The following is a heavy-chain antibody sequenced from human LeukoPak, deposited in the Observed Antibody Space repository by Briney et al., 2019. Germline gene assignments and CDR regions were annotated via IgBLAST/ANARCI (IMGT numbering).Heavy chain of an antibody. CDR3: AKGAYDYVEIGYFDH. J-gene: IGHJ4*02. V-gene: IGHV3-23*01. CDR1: GFSLSNYA. Sequence: GGSLRLSCAPSGFSLSNYAMSWVRQAPGKGLEWVSLIIASRGSTVYADSVKGRFTISRDNSKNTLYLQMNSLRAEDTAVYYCAKGAYDYVEIGYFDHWGQGTLVTVSS. CDR2: IIASRGST. D-gene: IGHD5-12*01.